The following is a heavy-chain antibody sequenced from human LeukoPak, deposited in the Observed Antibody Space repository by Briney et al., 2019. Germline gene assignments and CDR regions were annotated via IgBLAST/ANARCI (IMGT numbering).Heavy chain of an antibody. J-gene: IGHJ4*02. V-gene: IGHV3-21*01. CDR3: ARGGGMGATDFDY. CDR2: ISSSSSYI. Sequence: GGSLRLSCAASGFTFSSYCMDWVRQTPGKGLEWVSSISSSSSYIYYADSVKGRFTISRDNAKNTLYLQMNSLRAEDTAVYYCARGGGMGATDFDYWGQGTLVTVSS. D-gene: IGHD1-26*01. CDR1: GFTFSSYC.